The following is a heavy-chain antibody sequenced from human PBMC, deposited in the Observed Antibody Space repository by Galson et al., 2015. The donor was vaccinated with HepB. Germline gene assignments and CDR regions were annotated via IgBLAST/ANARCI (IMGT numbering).Heavy chain of an antibody. CDR1: GGSINSYY. CDR2: VFYRGST. Sequence: LSLTCTVSGGSINSYYWTWIRQSPGKGLEWVGYVFYRGSTDYNPSLKSRATISVDPSKNRCSLKLTSVTAEDTAVYYCARVSRNSSGSYHRRGAFDIWGQGTVVTVSS. J-gene: IGHJ3*02. D-gene: IGHD3-22*01. V-gene: IGHV4-59*01. CDR3: ARVSRNSSGSYHRRGAFDI.